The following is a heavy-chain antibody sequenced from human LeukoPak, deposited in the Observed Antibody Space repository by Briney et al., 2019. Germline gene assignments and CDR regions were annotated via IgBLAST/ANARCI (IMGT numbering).Heavy chain of an antibody. D-gene: IGHD6-19*01. V-gene: IGHV1-46*01. J-gene: IGHJ4*02. CDR1: GYTFTSYY. CDR2: INPSGGST. Sequence: GASVKVSCKASGYTFTSYYMHWVRQAPGQGLEWMGIINPSGGSTSYAQKFQGRVTITRDTSASTAYMELSSLRSEDMAVYYCARDQDSSGWSLDYWGQGTLVTVSS. CDR3: ARDQDSSGWSLDY.